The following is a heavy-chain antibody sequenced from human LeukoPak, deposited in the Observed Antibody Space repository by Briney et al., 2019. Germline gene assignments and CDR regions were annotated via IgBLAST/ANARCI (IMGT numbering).Heavy chain of an antibody. CDR2: VYHSGST. D-gene: IGHD6-13*01. CDR3: ARATGYMSY. CDR1: GGSVSSGSYY. J-gene: IGHJ4*02. V-gene: IGHV4-61*01. Sequence: PSETLSLTCTVSGGSVSSGSYYWNCIRQPPGKGLEWIGYVYHSGSTNYNPSLKSRVIISLDTSKNQFSLKLSSVTAADTAVYYCARATGYMSYWGQGTLVTVSS.